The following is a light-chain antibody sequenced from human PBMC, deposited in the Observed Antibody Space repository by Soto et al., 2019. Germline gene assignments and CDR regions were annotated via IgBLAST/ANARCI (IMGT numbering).Light chain of an antibody. V-gene: IGKV1-39*01. J-gene: IGKJ1*01. CDR1: QSISNY. Sequence: DIQITHSPSSLSASVVDRVTITFLASQSISNYLNWYQQKPGKAPKLLIYAASSLQSRVPSRFSGSGSGTAFTLTISSLQPEDFATYYCQKSYNTPWTFGQGTKVDIK. CDR3: QKSYNTPWT. CDR2: AAS.